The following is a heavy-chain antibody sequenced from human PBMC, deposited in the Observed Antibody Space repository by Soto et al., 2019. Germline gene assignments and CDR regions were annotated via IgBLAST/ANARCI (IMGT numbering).Heavy chain of an antibody. J-gene: IGHJ4*02. CDR1: GYTFNTYV. CDR2: INTANGDT. CDR3: ARGSRGFDY. Sequence: QVQLVQSGAEEKKPGASVKVSCKAYGYTFNTYVMHWVRQAPGQRLEWMGWINTANGDTKSSQKCQGRVTITRDTSASTAYMELSSLRSEDTALYYCARGSRGFDYWGQGTLVTVSS. V-gene: IGHV1-3*04. D-gene: IGHD3-10*01.